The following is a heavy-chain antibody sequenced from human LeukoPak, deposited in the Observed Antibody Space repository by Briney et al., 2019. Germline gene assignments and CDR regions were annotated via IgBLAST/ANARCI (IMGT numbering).Heavy chain of an antibody. CDR1: GFTFSSYG. CDR3: AKAPAGILWWRSLFVFPFDY. CDR2: ISYDGSNK. Sequence: GGSLRLSCAASGFTFSSYGMHWVRQAPGKGLEWVAVISYDGSNKYYADSVKGRFTISRDNSKNTLYLQMNSLRAEDTAVYYCAKAPAGILWWRSLFVFPFDYWGQGTLVTVSS. V-gene: IGHV3-30*18. J-gene: IGHJ4*02. D-gene: IGHD2-21*01.